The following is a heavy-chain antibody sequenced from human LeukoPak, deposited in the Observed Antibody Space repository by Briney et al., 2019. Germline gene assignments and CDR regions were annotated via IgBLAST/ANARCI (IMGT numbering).Heavy chain of an antibody. V-gene: IGHV1-8*01. CDR2: MNPNSGNT. J-gene: IGHJ3*02. CDR3: ARVSSGWYVAFDI. CDR1: GYTFTSYD. Sequence: ASVKVSRKASGYTFTSYDINWVRQATGQGLEWMGWMNPNSGNTGYAQKFQGRVTMTRNTSISTAYMELSSLRSEDTAVYYCARVSSGWYVAFDIWGQGTMVTVSS. D-gene: IGHD6-19*01.